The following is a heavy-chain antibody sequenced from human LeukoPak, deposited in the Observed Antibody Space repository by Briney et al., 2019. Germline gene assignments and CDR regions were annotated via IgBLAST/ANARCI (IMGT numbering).Heavy chain of an antibody. J-gene: IGHJ6*02. Sequence: PGRSLRLSCAASGFTFNSYEMHWVRQAPGKGLEWVAVISYDGSNKYYADFVKSRFTFSRGNSKNTVHLQMNSLRAEDTAVYYCARGRSRERAYGMDVWGPGTTVTVSS. V-gene: IGHV3-30-3*01. CDR1: GFTFNSYE. D-gene: IGHD6-6*01. CDR2: ISYDGSNK. CDR3: ARGRSRERAYGMDV.